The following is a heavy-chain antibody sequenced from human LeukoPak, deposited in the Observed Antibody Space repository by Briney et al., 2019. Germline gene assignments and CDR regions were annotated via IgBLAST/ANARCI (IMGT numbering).Heavy chain of an antibody. Sequence: GGSLRLSCAASGFTFSSYGMHWVRQAPGKGLEWVAVIWYDGSNKYYADSVKGRFTISRDNSKNTLYPQMNSLRAEDTAVYYCARDREYYYDSSGFDYWGQGTLVTVSS. J-gene: IGHJ4*02. V-gene: IGHV3-33*01. CDR2: IWYDGSNK. D-gene: IGHD3-22*01. CDR3: ARDREYYYDSSGFDY. CDR1: GFTFSSYG.